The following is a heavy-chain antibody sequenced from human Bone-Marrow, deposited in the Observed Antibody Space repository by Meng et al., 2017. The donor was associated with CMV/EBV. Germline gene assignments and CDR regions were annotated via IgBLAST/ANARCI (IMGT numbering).Heavy chain of an antibody. CDR1: GFTSSSYS. CDR3: ARYCSSTSCFHYYYGMDV. CDR2: ISSSSSYI. D-gene: IGHD2-2*01. J-gene: IGHJ6*02. Sequence: GESLKISCAASGFTSSSYSMNWVRQAPGKGLEWVSSISSSSSYIYYADSVKGRFTISRDNAKNSLYLQMNSLRAEDTAVYYCARYCSSTSCFHYYYGMDVWGQGTTVTVSS. V-gene: IGHV3-21*01.